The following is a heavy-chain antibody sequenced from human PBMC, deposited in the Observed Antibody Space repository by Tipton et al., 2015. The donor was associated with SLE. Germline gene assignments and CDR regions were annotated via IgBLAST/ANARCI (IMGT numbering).Heavy chain of an antibody. J-gene: IGHJ4*02. Sequence: TLSLTCAVYGGSFSGYYWSWIRQPPGKGLEWIGEINHSGSTNYNPSLKSRVTISVDTSKNQFSLKLNSVTAADTAVYYCARERRLEQWLVPDYWGQGTLVTVSS. CDR3: ARERRLEQWLVPDY. CDR1: GGSFSGYY. V-gene: IGHV4-34*01. D-gene: IGHD6-19*01. CDR2: INHSGST.